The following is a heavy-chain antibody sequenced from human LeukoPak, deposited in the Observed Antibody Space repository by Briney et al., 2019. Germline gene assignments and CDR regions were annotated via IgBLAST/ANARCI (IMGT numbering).Heavy chain of an antibody. CDR2: ISYDESTK. J-gene: IGHJ4*02. CDR3: AVNYDSSGYTEY. D-gene: IGHD3-22*01. V-gene: IGHV3-30-3*01. CDR1: EITFSSSA. Sequence: GGSLRLSCVASEITFSSSAMHWVRQAPGKGLEWVAVISYDESTKYHADSVKGRFTISRDNSKNTLYLQMNSLRAEDTAVYYCAVNYDSSGYTEYWGQGTLVTVSS.